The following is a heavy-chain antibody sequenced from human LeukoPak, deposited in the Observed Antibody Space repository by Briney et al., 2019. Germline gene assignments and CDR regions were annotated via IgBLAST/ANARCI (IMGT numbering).Heavy chain of an antibody. V-gene: IGHV4-4*07. D-gene: IGHD2-15*01. CDR3: ARDPGGDYCSGGSCYAGDAFDI. Sequence: SETLSLTCTVSGGSISSYYWSWIRQPAGKGLEWIGRIYTSGSTNYNPSLKSRVTTSVDTSKNQFSLKLSSVTAADTAVYYCARDPGGDYCSGGSCYAGDAFDIWGQGTMVTVSS. CDR2: IYTSGST. J-gene: IGHJ3*02. CDR1: GGSISSYY.